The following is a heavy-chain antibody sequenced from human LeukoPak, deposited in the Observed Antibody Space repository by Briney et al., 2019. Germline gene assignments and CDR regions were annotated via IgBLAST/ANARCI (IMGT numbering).Heavy chain of an antibody. CDR3: AKRPHCTATKCFRFEY. D-gene: IGHD3-16*01. J-gene: IGHJ4*02. V-gene: IGHV3-23*01. CDR1: GFTFSTYA. CDR2: ISADGDST. Sequence: GSLRLSCAASGFTFSTYAMSWVRQAPGQGLEWVSSISADGDSTYYADSVKGRFTISRDNSKSTLYLQMNSMRVEDTAVYYCAKRPHCTATKCFRFEYWGQGTLVSVSS.